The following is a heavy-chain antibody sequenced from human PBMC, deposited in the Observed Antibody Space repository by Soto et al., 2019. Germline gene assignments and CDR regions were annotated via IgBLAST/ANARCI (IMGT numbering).Heavy chain of an antibody. Sequence: QITLKEAGPMLLQPPQTLTLTCTFSGFSIITSEVGVAWIRQPPGKALAWLALTYWNGARRHSPSLETRLPITNDTSKHPVVLTRTNMDQVDTATYYGARIHGITFDCIADGMDGCGKGTTYTVAS. J-gene: IGHJ6*04. CDR3: ARIHGITFDCIADGMDG. CDR2: TYWNGAR. CDR1: GFSIITSEVG. D-gene: IGHD3-9*01. V-gene: IGHV2-5*01.